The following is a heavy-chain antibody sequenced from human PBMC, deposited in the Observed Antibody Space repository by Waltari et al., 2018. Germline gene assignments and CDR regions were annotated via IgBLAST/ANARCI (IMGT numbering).Heavy chain of an antibody. D-gene: IGHD3-10*01. Sequence: EVQLLESGGGLVQPGGSLRLSCAASGFPFSSYALSWFRQAPGKGLEWVSAISGSGGSTYYADSVKGRFTISRDNSKNTLYLQMNSLRAEDTAVYYCARTFGAIDYWGQGTLVTVSS. CDR1: GFPFSSYA. CDR3: ARTFGAIDY. CDR2: ISGSGGST. V-gene: IGHV3-23*01. J-gene: IGHJ4*02.